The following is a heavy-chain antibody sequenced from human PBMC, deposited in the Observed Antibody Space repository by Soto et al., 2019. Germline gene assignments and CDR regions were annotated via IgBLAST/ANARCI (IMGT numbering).Heavy chain of an antibody. CDR1: GYXFTAYW. D-gene: IGHD2-2*01. CDR3: TRRASSSFYHFDF. CDR2: IDPSDSYF. Sequence: EXLKISCQASGYXFTAYWITWVRQMPGKGLEWIATIDPSDSYFDYSPSFRGHVTFSVDRSITTVYLQWNSLKASDNAMYFCTRRASSSFYHFDFWGQGALVTVSS. V-gene: IGHV5-10-1*01. J-gene: IGHJ4*02.